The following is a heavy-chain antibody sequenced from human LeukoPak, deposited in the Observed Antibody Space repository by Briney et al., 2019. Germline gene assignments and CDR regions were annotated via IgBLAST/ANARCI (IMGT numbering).Heavy chain of an antibody. D-gene: IGHD6-6*01. CDR1: GYTFTGYY. CDR3: AREFMSSSVRIWFDP. Sequence: ASVKVSCKASGYTFTGYYIHWVRQAPGQGLEWMGWINPNSGGTNYAQKFQGRVTMTRDTSISTAYMELSRLRSDDTALYYCAREFMSSSVRIWFDPWGQGTLVTVSS. J-gene: IGHJ5*02. V-gene: IGHV1-2*02. CDR2: INPNSGGT.